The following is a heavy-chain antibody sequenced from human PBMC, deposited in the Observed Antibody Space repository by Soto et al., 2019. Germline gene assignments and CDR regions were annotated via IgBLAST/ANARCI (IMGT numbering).Heavy chain of an antibody. CDR3: PSSYGCSLDY. Sequence: KSSETLSLTCTVSGGSISSGGYYWTWIRQHPGKGLEWIGNIYYSGSTYYNPSLRSRITISVDTSNNQFSLKLSPVTPADTAVYYCPSSYGCSLDYWGQGTLVTVSS. CDR2: IYYSGST. V-gene: IGHV4-31*03. D-gene: IGHD3-16*01. J-gene: IGHJ4*02. CDR1: GGSISSGGYY.